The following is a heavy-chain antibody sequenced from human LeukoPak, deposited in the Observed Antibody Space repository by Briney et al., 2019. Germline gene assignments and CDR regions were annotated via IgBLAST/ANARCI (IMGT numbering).Heavy chain of an antibody. CDR1: GFTFGNYA. CDR2: ISGSGGDI. V-gene: IGHV3-23*01. CDR3: AKLPTTGWYAGGNWFDP. D-gene: IGHD6-19*01. Sequence: GGSLRLSCAASGFTFGNYAMTWVRQAPGKGLECVSLISGSGGDIRYADSVRGRFSISRDNSKNTLYLQMNSLRAEDTAVFYCAKLPTTGWYAGGNWFDPWGQGTLVTVSS. J-gene: IGHJ5*02.